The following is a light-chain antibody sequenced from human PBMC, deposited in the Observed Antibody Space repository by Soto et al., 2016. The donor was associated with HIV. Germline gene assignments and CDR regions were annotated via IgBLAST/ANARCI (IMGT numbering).Light chain of an antibody. Sequence: AIRMTQSPSSLSASTGDRVTITCRASQGISTYLAWYQQKLGEAPKLLIYDASTLQSGVPSRFSGSGSGTDFTLTISCLQSEDFATYYCQQFYSYPVTFGQGTKVEI. CDR2: DAS. V-gene: IGKV1-8*01. CDR3: QQFYSYPVT. CDR1: QGISTY. J-gene: IGKJ1*01.